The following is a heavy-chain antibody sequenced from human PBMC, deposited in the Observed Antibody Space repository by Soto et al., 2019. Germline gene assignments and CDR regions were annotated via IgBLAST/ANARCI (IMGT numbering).Heavy chain of an antibody. Sequence: PGGALRLSCAASGFTFSDYAMTWVRQAPGEGLEWVSTIDGGGTTTLYADSVKGRFTISRDNLKTTLYLQMDSLRAEDTALYNCARKFWSGSSDRFDLWGQGTQVTVSS. CDR1: GFTFSDYA. CDR2: IDGGGTTT. J-gene: IGHJ4*02. D-gene: IGHD3-3*01. V-gene: IGHV3-23*01. CDR3: ARKFWSGSSDRFDL.